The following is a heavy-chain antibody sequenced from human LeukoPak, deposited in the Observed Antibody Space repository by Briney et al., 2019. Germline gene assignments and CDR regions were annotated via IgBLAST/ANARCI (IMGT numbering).Heavy chain of an antibody. V-gene: IGHV3-23*01. Sequence: PGGSLRLSCAASGFTFSSCAMSWVRQAPGKGLEWVSAISGSGGSTYYADSVKGRFTISRDNSKNTLYLQMNSLRAEDTAVYYCAKTGLTLIVGHCDYWGQGTLVTVSS. D-gene: IGHD3-22*01. CDR1: GFTFSSCA. J-gene: IGHJ4*02. CDR3: AKTGLTLIVGHCDY. CDR2: ISGSGGST.